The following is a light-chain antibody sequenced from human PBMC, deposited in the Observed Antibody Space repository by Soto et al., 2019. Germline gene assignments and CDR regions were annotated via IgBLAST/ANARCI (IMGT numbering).Light chain of an antibody. J-gene: IGLJ1*01. CDR1: SSDVGGHNY. V-gene: IGLV2-14*01. CDR2: EVS. Sequence: QSVLTQPASVSGSPGQSITISCTGTSSDVGGHNYVSWYQQHPGKAPKLMIYEVSNRPSGVSNRFSGSKSGNTASLTISGLQAEDEADYYCSSYTSSSTSFGTGTKLTAL. CDR3: SSYTSSSTS.